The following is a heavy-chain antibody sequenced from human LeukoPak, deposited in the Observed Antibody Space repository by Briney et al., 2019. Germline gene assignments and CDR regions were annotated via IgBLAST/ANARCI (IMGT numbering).Heavy chain of an antibody. V-gene: IGHV1-8*01. CDR2: MNPKSGDT. CDR3: ARGRYMDV. CDR1: GGSFISYS. Sequence: ASVKVSCKASGGSFISYSISWVRQATGQGLEWMGWMNPKSGDTGYEQKFQARVTISRDSSISTVYMELSSLRPEDTALYYCARGRYMDVWGKGTTVTVSS. J-gene: IGHJ6*04.